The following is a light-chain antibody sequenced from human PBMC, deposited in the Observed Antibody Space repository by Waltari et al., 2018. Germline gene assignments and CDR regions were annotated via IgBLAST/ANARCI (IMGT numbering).Light chain of an antibody. Sequence: DIQMTQSPSSLSASVGDTVTVTCRASQNIRTYLTWYQQKTAKAPKRLIYGASTLQRGVPSRFRGSASGTEFTLTVTNLQPDDFATYFCQQSFSSPWTFGQGTTVNI. V-gene: IGKV1-39*01. CDR2: GAS. CDR3: QQSFSSPWT. CDR1: QNIRTY. J-gene: IGKJ1*01.